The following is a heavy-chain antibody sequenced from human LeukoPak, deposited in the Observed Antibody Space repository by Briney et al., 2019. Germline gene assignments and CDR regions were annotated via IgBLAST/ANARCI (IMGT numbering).Heavy chain of an antibody. Sequence: SQTLSLSCTVSGGSISSGSYYWSWIRQPAGKGLEWIGRIYATGMSIYNPSLKSRVTMSINTSKNQFSLRVISVIATDTAMYYCARESLEFRNFDFWGQGALVTVSS. CDR1: GGSISSGSYY. CDR3: ARESLEFRNFDF. CDR2: IYATGMS. J-gene: IGHJ4*02. D-gene: IGHD1-1*01. V-gene: IGHV4-61*02.